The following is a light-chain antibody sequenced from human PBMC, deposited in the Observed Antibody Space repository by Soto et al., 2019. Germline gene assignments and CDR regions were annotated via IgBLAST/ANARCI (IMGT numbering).Light chain of an antibody. CDR1: QYIGRY. V-gene: IGKV1-17*01. CDR2: AAS. CDR3: QQHKSYPVT. Sequence: DIQMTQSPSSLSASVGDRVTITCRAGQYIGRYLNWYQQKPGKAPKLLIYAASSLHSGVPSRFSGSGSGTELTLTISSLQPDDFGTYYCQQHKSYPVTFGGGTKVDIK. J-gene: IGKJ4*01.